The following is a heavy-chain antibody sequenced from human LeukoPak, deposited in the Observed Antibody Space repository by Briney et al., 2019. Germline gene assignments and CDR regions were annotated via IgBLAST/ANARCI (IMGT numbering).Heavy chain of an antibody. V-gene: IGHV1-2*02. CDR3: ARFYSGYGNYYYYMDV. CDR1: GYSFNSNG. D-gene: IGHD5-12*01. Sequence: ASVKVSCKASGYSFNSNGMNWVRQAPGQGLEWMGWINPNTGGTNYAQKFQGRVTMTRDTSISTAYMELSRLRSDDTAVYYCARFYSGYGNYYYYMDVWGKGTTVTVSS. J-gene: IGHJ6*03. CDR2: INPNTGGT.